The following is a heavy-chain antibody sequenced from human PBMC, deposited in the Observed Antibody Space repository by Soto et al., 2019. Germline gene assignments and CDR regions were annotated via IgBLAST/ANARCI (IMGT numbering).Heavy chain of an antibody. CDR2: INPNTGYT. CDR1: GYTFTSYD. Sequence: QVQLVQSGAAMKKPGASVKVSCKASGYTFTSYDINWVRQATGQGLEWMGWINPNTGYTDYAQKFQDRVTMTGNTSITTAYMELSSLRSEDTAVYYCVRGRVMITFGVVIVIDYWGQGNPVTVSS. D-gene: IGHD3-16*02. J-gene: IGHJ4*02. V-gene: IGHV1-8*01. CDR3: VRGRVMITFGVVIVIDY.